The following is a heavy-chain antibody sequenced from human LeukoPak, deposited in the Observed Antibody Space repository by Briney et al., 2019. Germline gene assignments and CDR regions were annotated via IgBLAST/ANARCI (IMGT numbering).Heavy chain of an antibody. V-gene: IGHV3-23*01. CDR2: IRGSGYNT. CDR1: GFTFSSYA. Sequence: GGSLRLSCAASGFTFSSYAMSWVRQAPGKGLEWVSAIRGSGYNTYYADSVKGRFTISRDNFKNTLSLQMNSLRAEDTAVYYCAKDSYCGGDCYLDYWGQGTLVTVSS. J-gene: IGHJ4*02. CDR3: AKDSYCGGDCYLDY. D-gene: IGHD2-21*02.